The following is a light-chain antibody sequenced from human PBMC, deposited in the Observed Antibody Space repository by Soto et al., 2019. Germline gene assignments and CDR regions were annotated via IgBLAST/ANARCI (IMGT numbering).Light chain of an antibody. J-gene: IGKJ1*01. CDR1: QGIRND. V-gene: IGKV1-39*01. CDR2: AAS. Sequence: DIQMTQSPSSLSSSVGDRVTITLRAGQGIRNDLGWYQQKPGNAPKRLIYAASTLQTAVPPSLSGSGSGTAFTLPISSLQPADFATYYCHQSYSTRWTFGQGTKVDIK. CDR3: HQSYSTRWT.